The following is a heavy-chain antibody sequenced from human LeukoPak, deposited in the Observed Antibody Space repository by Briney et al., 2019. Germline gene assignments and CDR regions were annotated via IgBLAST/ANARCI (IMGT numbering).Heavy chain of an antibody. CDR1: GFTFSSYS. D-gene: IGHD3-22*01. J-gene: IGHJ5*02. V-gene: IGHV3-21*01. Sequence: GGSLRLSCAASGFTFSSYSMDWVRQAPGKGLEWVSSISSSSSYIYYADSVKGRFTISRDNAKNSLYLQMNSLRAEDTAVYYCARDLGDYYDSSGYYVAPWGQGTLVTVSS. CDR3: ARDLGDYYDSSGYYVAP. CDR2: ISSSSSYI.